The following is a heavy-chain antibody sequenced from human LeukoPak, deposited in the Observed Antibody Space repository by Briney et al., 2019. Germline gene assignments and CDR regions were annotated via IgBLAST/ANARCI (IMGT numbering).Heavy chain of an antibody. CDR3: AKHSPITMVRGDLDY. D-gene: IGHD3-10*01. CDR1: GFTFSSYA. Sequence: GGSLRLSCAASGFTFSSYAMSWVRQAPGEGLEWVSALSDSGGSTYYADSVKGRFTISRDNSKNTLYLQMNSLRAEDTAVYYCAKHSPITMVRGDLDYWGQGTLVTVSS. V-gene: IGHV3-23*01. J-gene: IGHJ4*02. CDR2: LSDSGGST.